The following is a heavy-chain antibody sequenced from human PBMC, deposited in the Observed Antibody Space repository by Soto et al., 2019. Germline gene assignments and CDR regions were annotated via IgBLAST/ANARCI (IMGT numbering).Heavy chain of an antibody. D-gene: IGHD4-4*01. CDR1: GGSINSYC. CDR3: ARHRRTTVAKFYFDN. J-gene: IGHJ4*02. V-gene: IGHV4-59*08. Sequence: QVQLQESGPGLVKPSETLSLTCTVSGGSINSYCWSWIRQPPGQGLEWIAYIFDSGNANYNPSLTRRVTISVDTSKIQFSLKLTSVTAADTAVYYCARHRRTTVAKFYFDNWGQGALVTVSS. CDR2: IFDSGNA.